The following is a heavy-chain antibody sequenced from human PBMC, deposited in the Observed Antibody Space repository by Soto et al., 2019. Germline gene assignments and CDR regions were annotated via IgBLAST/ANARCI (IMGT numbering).Heavy chain of an antibody. CDR3: ARRKGYYDFWSGYYGGNYRMDV. V-gene: IGHV4-34*01. CDR1: GGSFSGYY. D-gene: IGHD3-3*01. J-gene: IGHJ6*02. Sequence: PPQTLCVTCAVYGGSFSGYYWSWIRQPPGKGLECIGEINHSGSTNYNPSLKSRVTISVDTSKNQFSLKLSSVTAADTAVYYCARRKGYYDFWSGYYGGNYRMDVWCQWTTVT. CDR2: INHSGST.